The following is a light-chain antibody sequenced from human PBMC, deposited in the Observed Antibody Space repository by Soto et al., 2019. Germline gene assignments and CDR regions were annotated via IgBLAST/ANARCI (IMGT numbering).Light chain of an antibody. CDR1: QSVLYSSNNKNY. CDR3: QQYYGSPYT. CDR2: WAS. V-gene: IGKV4-1*01. Sequence: DIVMTQSPDSLAVSLGGRATINCKSSQSVLYSSNNKNYLAWYQQKPGQPPKLLLYWASTRASGVPDRFSGSVSGTDFTLTITSLQAEDVALYYCQQYYGSPYTFGQGTKLEI. J-gene: IGKJ2*01.